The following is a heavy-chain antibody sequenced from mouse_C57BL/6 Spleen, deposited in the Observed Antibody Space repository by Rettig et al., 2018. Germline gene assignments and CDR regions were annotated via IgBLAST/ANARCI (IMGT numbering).Heavy chain of an antibody. Sequence: DVQLQESGPGMVKPSQSLSLTCTVTGYSITSGYDWHWIRHFPGNKLEWMGYISYSGSTNYNPSLKSRISITHDTSKNHVFLKLNSVTTEDTATYYCAREYYGSSPWFAYWGQGTLVTVSA. V-gene: IGHV3-1*01. CDR2: ISYSGST. CDR3: AREYYGSSPWFAY. J-gene: IGHJ3*01. D-gene: IGHD1-1*01. CDR1: GYSITSGYD.